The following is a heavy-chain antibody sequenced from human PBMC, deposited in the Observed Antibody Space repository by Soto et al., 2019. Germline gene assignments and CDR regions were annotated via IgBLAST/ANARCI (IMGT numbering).Heavy chain of an antibody. V-gene: IGHV3-23*01. Sequence: EVQLLESGGGLAQPGGSLRLSCAASGFTFSSYAMNWVRQAPGKGPEWVSHLSVSYATYYADSVKGRFTVARDNSKGTLVVQMNGLRAEDTAVYYCAKSLNMATSFDFWGQGTLVTVSS. CDR2: LSVSYAT. CDR1: GFTFSSYA. J-gene: IGHJ4*02. CDR3: AKSLNMATSFDF.